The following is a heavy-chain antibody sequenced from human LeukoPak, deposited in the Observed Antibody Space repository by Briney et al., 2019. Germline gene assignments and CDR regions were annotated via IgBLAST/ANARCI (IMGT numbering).Heavy chain of an antibody. V-gene: IGHV4-39*01. D-gene: IGHD2-15*01. CDR2: IYYSGST. J-gene: IGHJ4*02. CDR1: GGSISSSSYY. Sequence: PSETLSLTCTVSGGSISSSSYYWGWIRQPPGKGLEWIGSIYYSGSTYYNPSLKSRVTISVDTSKNQFSLKLSSVTAADTAVYYCARLMVVAAAFLFDYWGQGTLVTV. CDR3: ARLMVVAAAFLFDY.